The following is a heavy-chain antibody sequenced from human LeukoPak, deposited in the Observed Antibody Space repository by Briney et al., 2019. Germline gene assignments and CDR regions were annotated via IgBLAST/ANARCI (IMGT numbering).Heavy chain of an antibody. CDR1: GFTFSDAC. J-gene: IGHJ4*02. V-gene: IGHV3-15*01. Sequence: PGGSLRLSCAASGFTFSDACMSWVRQAPGKELEWVGRIKSKTDDGTTDYAAPVKGRFTISRDNAKNSLYLQMNSLRAEDTAVYYCARVDTAMVTGGLDYWGQGTLVTVSS. D-gene: IGHD5-18*01. CDR2: IKSKTDDGTT. CDR3: ARVDTAMVTGGLDY.